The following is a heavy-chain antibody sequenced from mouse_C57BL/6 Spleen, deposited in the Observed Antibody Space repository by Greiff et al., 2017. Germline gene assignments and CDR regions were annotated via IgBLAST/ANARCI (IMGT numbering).Heavy chain of an antibody. J-gene: IGHJ2*01. CDR1: GYSFTGYY. V-gene: IGHV1-42*01. CDR2: INPSTGGT. CDR3: ARAGGNYVGVDY. Sequence: EVKVVESGPELVKPGASVKISCKASGYSFTGYYMNWVKQSPEKSLEWIGEINPSTGGTTYNQKFKAKATLTVDKSSSTAYMQLKSLTSEDSAVYYCARAGGNYVGVDYWGQGTTLTVSS. D-gene: IGHD2-1*01.